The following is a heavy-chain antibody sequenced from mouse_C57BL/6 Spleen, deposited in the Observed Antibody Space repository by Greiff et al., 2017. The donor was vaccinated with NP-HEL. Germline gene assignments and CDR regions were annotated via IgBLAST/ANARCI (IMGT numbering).Heavy chain of an antibody. J-gene: IGHJ4*01. Sequence: QVQLQQPGAELVRPGASVKLSCKASGYTFTGYEMHWVKQTPVHGLEWIGAIDPETGGTAYNQKFKGKAILTADKSSSTAYMELRSLTSEDSAVYYCTRGERAGGLAMGYWGQGTSVTVSS. CDR1: GYTFTGYE. CDR3: TRGERAGGLAMGY. D-gene: IGHD3-3*01. CDR2: IDPETGGT. V-gene: IGHV1-15*01.